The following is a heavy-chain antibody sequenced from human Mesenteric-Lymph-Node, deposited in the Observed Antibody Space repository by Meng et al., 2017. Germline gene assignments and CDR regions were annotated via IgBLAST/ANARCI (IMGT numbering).Heavy chain of an antibody. V-gene: IGHV1-2*06. D-gene: IGHD6-19*01. J-gene: IGHJ4*02. Sequence: QVQLVQSGAEVKKPGSSVKVSCKASGGTFSSYAISWVRQAPGQGLEWMGRINPNSGGTNYAQKFQGRVTMTRDTSISTAYMELSRLRSDDTAVYYCARPAVAADYWGQGTLVTVSS. CDR1: GGTFSSYA. CDR3: ARPAVAADY. CDR2: INPNSGGT.